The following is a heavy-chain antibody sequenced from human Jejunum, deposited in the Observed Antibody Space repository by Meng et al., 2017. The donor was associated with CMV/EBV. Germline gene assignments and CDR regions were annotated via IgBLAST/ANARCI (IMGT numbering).Heavy chain of an antibody. J-gene: IGHJ1*01. V-gene: IGHV3-21*01. Sequence: SGFSFSSYTMNWVRQAPGKGLEWVASILSDTGYIYSADSVKGRFIISRDNAKKSLYLQMNSLRVEDTAVYYCARDQFCSTTNCAHKTWGQGTLVTVS. CDR3: ARDQFCSTTNCAHKT. D-gene: IGHD2-2*01. CDR1: GFSFSSYT. CDR2: ILSDTGYI.